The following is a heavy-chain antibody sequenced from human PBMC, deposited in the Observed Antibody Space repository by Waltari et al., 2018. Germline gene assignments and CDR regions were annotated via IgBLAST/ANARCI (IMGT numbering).Heavy chain of an antibody. Sequence: QLVESGGGLVKPGGSLRLSCEASDFSISDYYMSWIRQAPGRGREWLSYISISSSYTNYTDSVKGRFTISRNNAKNLVYLEMNNLRPEDTAVYFCARDKGDAFWYFDLWGRGTLVSVSS. CDR3: ARDKGDAFWYFDL. CDR1: DFSISDYY. CDR2: ISISSSYT. V-gene: IGHV3-11*06. J-gene: IGHJ2*01. D-gene: IGHD3-16*01.